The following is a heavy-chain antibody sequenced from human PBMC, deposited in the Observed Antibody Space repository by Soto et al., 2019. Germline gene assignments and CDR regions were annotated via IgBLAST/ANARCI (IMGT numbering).Heavy chain of an antibody. CDR1: GFTFSSYA. J-gene: IGHJ3*02. V-gene: IGHV3-23*01. D-gene: IGHD5-12*01. Sequence: EVQLLESGGGLVQPGGSLRLSCAASGFTFSSYAMSWVRQAPGKGLEWVSAISGSGGSTYYADSVKGRFTISRDNSKNTLYLQMNSRRAEDTAVYYCATSSPPSYSGYDSPDAFDIWGQGTMVTVSS. CDR2: ISGSGGST. CDR3: ATSSPPSYSGYDSPDAFDI.